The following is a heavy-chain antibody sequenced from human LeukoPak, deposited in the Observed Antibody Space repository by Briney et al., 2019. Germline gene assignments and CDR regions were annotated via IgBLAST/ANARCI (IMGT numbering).Heavy chain of an antibody. Sequence: GSLRLSCAASGFTFSSYSMNWVRQAPGKGLEWVSSISSSSSYIYYADSVKGRFTISRDNAKNSLYLQMNSLRAEDTAFYYCARGNRDSSGFYFYYGMDVWGQETTVTVSS. J-gene: IGHJ6*02. V-gene: IGHV3-21*04. CDR2: ISSSSSYI. CDR1: GFTFSSYS. CDR3: ARGNRDSSGFYFYYGMDV. D-gene: IGHD6-19*01.